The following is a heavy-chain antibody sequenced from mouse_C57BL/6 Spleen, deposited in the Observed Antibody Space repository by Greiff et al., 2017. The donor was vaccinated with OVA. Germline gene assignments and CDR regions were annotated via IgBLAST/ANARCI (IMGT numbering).Heavy chain of an antibody. D-gene: IGHD1-1*02. CDR2: IRSKSNNYAT. J-gene: IGHJ1*03. CDR3: VRHGNWYFDV. CDR1: GFSFNTYA. V-gene: IGHV10-1*01. Sequence: EVQRVESGGGLVQPKGSLKLSCAASGFSFNTYAMNWVRQAPGKGLEWVARIRSKSNNYATYYADSVKDRFTISRDDSESMLYLQMNNLKTEDTAMYYCVRHGNWYFDVWGTGTTVTVSS.